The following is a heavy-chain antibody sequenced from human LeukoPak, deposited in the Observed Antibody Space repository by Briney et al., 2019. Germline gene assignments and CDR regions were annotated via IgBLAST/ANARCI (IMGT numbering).Heavy chain of an antibody. V-gene: IGHV3-11*04. CDR3: ARDGSEQQLVPLDY. J-gene: IGHJ4*02. Sequence: GGSLRLSCAVSGFTFSDYYMSWVRQAPGKGLEWVSYISSSGSMLHYADSVEGRFTISRDNAKNSLYLQMSSLRAEDTAVYYCARDGSEQQLVPLDYWGQGTLVTVSS. CDR2: ISSSGSML. CDR1: GFTFSDYY. D-gene: IGHD6-13*01.